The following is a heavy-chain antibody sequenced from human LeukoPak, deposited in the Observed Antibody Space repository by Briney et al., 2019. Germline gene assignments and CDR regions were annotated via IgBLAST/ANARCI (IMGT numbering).Heavy chain of an antibody. D-gene: IGHD5-12*01. CDR2: LSSDGSNK. V-gene: IGHV3-30-3*01. CDR3: ARDRAYSGNDATYFDY. Sequence: GGSLRLSCAASGFIFSSYSIHWVRQAPGKGLEWVAVLSSDGSNKFYADSVKGRFTISRDNFRNTLYLQMNSLRTEDTAVYYCARDRAYSGNDATYFDYWGQGTLVTVSS. J-gene: IGHJ4*02. CDR1: GFIFSSYS.